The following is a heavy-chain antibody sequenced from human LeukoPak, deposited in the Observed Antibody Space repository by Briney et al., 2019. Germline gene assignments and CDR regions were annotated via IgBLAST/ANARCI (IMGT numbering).Heavy chain of an antibody. CDR2: IYTSGGT. V-gene: IGHV4-61*02. CDR3: ARDNIVVVPAARGYYYYMDV. Sequence: SETLSLTCTVSGGSISSGSYYWSWIRQPAGKGLEWIGRIYTSGGTNYNPSLKSRVPISVDTSKNQFSLKLSSVTAADTAVYYCARDNIVVVPAARGYYYYMDVWGKGTTVTVSS. J-gene: IGHJ6*03. D-gene: IGHD2-2*01. CDR1: GGSISSGSYY.